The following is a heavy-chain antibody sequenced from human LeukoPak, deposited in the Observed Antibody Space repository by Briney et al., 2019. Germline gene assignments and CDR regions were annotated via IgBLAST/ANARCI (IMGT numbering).Heavy chain of an antibody. CDR3: AKDSGHTPFDN. CDR1: GFTVSTNY. V-gene: IGHV3-53*01. D-gene: IGHD6-25*01. CDR2: IKRAGAT. Sequence: PGGSLRLSCAVSGFTVSTNYMSWVRLAPGKGLEWASTIKRAGATHYSDSVKGRFTISRDSSNNVLFLQMNSLRVDNTAVYYCAKDSGHTPFDNWGQGTLVTVSS. J-gene: IGHJ4*02.